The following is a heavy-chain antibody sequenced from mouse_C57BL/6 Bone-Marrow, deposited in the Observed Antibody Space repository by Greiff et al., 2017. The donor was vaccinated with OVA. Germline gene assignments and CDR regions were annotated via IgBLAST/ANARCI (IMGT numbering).Heavy chain of an antibody. CDR1: GFNIKDYY. V-gene: IGHV14-2*01. J-gene: IGHJ3*01. D-gene: IGHD1-1*01. CDR2: IDPEDGET. Sequence: EVQLVESGAELVKPGASVKLSCTASGFNIKDYYMHSVKQRPEQGLEWIGRIDPEDGETKYAPKYQGKATITADTSSNTAYLQLSSLTSEDTAVYYCARFYYYGSSYVWFAYWGQGTLVTVSA. CDR3: ARFYYYGSSYVWFAY.